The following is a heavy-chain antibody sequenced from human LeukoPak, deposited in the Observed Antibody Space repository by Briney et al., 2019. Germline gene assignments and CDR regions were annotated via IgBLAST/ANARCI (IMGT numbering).Heavy chain of an antibody. Sequence: GGSLRLSCAASGFTFSSYGMHWVRQAPGKGLEWVAFIRYDGSNKYYADSVKGRFTISRDNSKNTLYLQMNSLRVEDTAVYYCAKDALISFRGAWSQFDSWGQGTLVTVSS. CDR3: AKDALISFRGAWSQFDS. CDR1: GFTFSSYG. D-gene: IGHD3-16*02. J-gene: IGHJ4*02. V-gene: IGHV3-30*02. CDR2: IRYDGSNK.